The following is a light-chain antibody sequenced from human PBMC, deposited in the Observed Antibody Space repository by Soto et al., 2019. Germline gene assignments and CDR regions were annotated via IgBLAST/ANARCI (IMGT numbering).Light chain of an antibody. V-gene: IGKV3-20*01. CDR3: QQYGSSTKT. J-gene: IGKJ1*01. CDR1: QTISSTY. CDR2: AAC. Sequence: EIVLPQSPGTLSLSPVDSAIFSCRASQTISSTYLAWYQKKPGQAPRLLIYAACTRATGIPDRFSGSGSGTDFTLTISRLEPEDFAVYYCQQYGSSTKTFGQGTKVDIK.